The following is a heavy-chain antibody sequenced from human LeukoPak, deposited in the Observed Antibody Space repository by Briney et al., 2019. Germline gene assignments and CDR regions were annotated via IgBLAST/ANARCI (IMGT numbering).Heavy chain of an antibody. J-gene: IGHJ4*02. Sequence: SETLSLTCAVYGGSFSGYYWSWIRQPPGKGLEWIGEINHSGSTNYNPSLKSRVTISVDTSKNQFSLKLSSVTAADTAVYYCARGTSGDYVNYWGQGTLVTVSS. V-gene: IGHV4-34*01. CDR3: ARGTSGDYVNY. CDR2: INHSGST. CDR1: GGSFSGYY. D-gene: IGHD4-17*01.